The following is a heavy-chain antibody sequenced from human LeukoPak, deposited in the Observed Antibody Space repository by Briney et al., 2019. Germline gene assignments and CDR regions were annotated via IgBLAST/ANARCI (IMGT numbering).Heavy chain of an antibody. D-gene: IGHD6-19*01. Sequence: GGSLRLSCAASGFSFSSYEMNWVRQAPGKGLEWISYITSSGATKYSADSVKGRFTISRDNAKNSLYLQMTSLRVEDTAFYYCVRESRSDWYVGYFDYWGRGTLVIVSS. CDR2: ITSSGATK. V-gene: IGHV3-48*03. J-gene: IGHJ4*02. CDR1: GFSFSSYE. CDR3: VRESRSDWYVGYFDY.